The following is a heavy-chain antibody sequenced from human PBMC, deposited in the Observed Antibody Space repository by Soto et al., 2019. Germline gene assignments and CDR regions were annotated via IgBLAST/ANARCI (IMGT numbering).Heavy chain of an antibody. Sequence: GAPVKVSCKASGGTFSSYAISWVRQAPGQGLEWMGGIIPIFGTANYAQKFQGRVTITADESTSTAYMELSSLRSEDTAVYYCAHVVVVVAATVSYYGMDVWGQGTTVTVSS. V-gene: IGHV1-69*13. J-gene: IGHJ6*02. D-gene: IGHD2-15*01. CDR3: AHVVVVVAATVSYYGMDV. CDR1: GGTFSSYA. CDR2: IIPIFGTA.